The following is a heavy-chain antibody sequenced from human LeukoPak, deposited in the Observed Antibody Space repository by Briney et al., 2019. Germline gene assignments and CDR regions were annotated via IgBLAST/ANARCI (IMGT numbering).Heavy chain of an antibody. J-gene: IGHJ3*02. Sequence: GGSLRLSCAASGFTFSSYAMSWVRQAPGKGLEWVSAISGSGGSTYYADSVKGRFTISRDNSKNTLYLQMNSLRAEDTAVYYCAKDTLEGVVVVPAAIYSGYDFAVAAFDIWGQGTMVTVSS. D-gene: IGHD2-2*02. V-gene: IGHV3-23*01. CDR1: GFTFSSYA. CDR2: ISGSGGST. CDR3: AKDTLEGVVVVPAAIYSGYDFAVAAFDI.